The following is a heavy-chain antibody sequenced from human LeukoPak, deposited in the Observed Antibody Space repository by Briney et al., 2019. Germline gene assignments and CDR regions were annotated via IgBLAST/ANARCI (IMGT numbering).Heavy chain of an antibody. CDR3: ARDPRYGGNSEGFDY. D-gene: IGHD4-23*01. Sequence: PGGSLRLSCAASGFTFSDHYMSWIRQAPGKGLEWISSISSSSRYTNYADSVKGRFTISRDNAKNSLYLQMNSLRAEDTAVYYCARDPRYGGNSEGFDYWGQGTLVTVSS. V-gene: IGHV3-11*05. J-gene: IGHJ4*02. CDR2: ISSSSRYT. CDR1: GFTFSDHY.